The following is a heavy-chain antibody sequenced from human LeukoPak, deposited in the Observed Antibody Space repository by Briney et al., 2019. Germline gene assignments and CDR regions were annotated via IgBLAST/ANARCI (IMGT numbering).Heavy chain of an antibody. D-gene: IGHD6-19*01. Sequence: ASVKVSCKASGYTFTGYYMHWVRQAPGQGLEWMGWINPNSGGTNYAQKFQGRVTMTRDTSISTAYMELSRLRSDDTAVYYCAKDSGYSSGWYLGTYYYYMDVWGKGTTVTVSS. V-gene: IGHV1-2*02. J-gene: IGHJ6*03. CDR1: GYTFTGYY. CDR2: INPNSGGT. CDR3: AKDSGYSSGWYLGTYYYYMDV.